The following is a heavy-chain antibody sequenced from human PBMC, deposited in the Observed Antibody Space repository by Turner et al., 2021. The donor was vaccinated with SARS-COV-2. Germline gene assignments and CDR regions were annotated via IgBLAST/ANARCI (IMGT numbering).Heavy chain of an antibody. V-gene: IGHV3-20*04. CDR3: ARDRGEGWFGESHYFDY. CDR2: INWNGGST. CDR1: GFTFDDYG. J-gene: IGHJ4*02. D-gene: IGHD3-10*01. Sequence: EVQLVESGGGVVRPGGSLRLSCAASGFTFDDYGMSWVGQAQGKGLEGVSGINWNGGSTGYADSVKGRFTISRDNAKNSLYLQMNSLRAEDTALYYCARDRGEGWFGESHYFDYWGQGTLVTVSS.